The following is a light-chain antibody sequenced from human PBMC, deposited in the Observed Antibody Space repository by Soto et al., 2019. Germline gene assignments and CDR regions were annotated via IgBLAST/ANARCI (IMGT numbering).Light chain of an antibody. CDR1: QSLLDSHDGNTY. CDR3: MQRRELPYT. V-gene: IGKV2-40*01. CDR2: TLS. Sequence: DIVMTQPLLSLPVTPGEPASISCRSSQSLLDSHDGNTYLDWYLQKPGQSPPLLIYTLSYRASRVTYRVGGSGSGTDFTLKISRVGADDVGVYYGMQRRELPYTFGQATKLENK. J-gene: IGKJ2*01.